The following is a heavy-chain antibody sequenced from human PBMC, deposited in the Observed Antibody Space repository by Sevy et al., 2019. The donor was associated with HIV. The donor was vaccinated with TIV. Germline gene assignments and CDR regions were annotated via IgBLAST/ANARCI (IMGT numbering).Heavy chain of an antibody. J-gene: IGHJ6*02. CDR3: ARSGGYSDYGMDV. D-gene: IGHD5-12*01. CDR2: ISGSGGIA. Sequence: GGSLRLSCAASGFTFSNYAMAWVRQAPGKGQEWVSLISGSGGIAYYADSLKGRFTISKDHSKNTLHLQMHSLRAEDTAVYYCARSGGYSDYGMDVWGQGTTVTVSS. V-gene: IGHV3-23*01. CDR1: GFTFSNYA.